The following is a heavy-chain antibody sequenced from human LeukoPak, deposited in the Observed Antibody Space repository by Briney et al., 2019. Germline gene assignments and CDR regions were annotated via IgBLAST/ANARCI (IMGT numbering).Heavy chain of an antibody. CDR3: ARDYYDSRGEAFDI. V-gene: IGHV4-59*11. J-gene: IGHJ3*02. D-gene: IGHD3-22*01. CDR2: IFYVGST. CDR1: GDSIGSHY. Sequence: SETLSLTCTVSGDSIGSHYWSWIRQPPGKGQEWIGYIFYVGSTNYNPSLKSRVTISVDTSKNQFSLKLNSVTAADTAVYYCARDYYDSRGEAFDIWGQGTMVTASS.